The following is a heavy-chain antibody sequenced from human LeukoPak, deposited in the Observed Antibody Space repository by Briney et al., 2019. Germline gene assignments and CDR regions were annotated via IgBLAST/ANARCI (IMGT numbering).Heavy chain of an antibody. J-gene: IGHJ5*02. CDR1: GFTISSYA. Sequence: PGGSLRLSXAASGFTISSYAMNWVRKAPGKGLEWVSTISGSGGRTYYADSVKGRFTISRDNAKNTLYLQMNSLRAEDTAVYYCAKKALIGSTSRTWFDPWGQGTLVTVSS. D-gene: IGHD1-7*01. CDR3: AKKALIGSTSRTWFDP. CDR2: ISGSGGRT. V-gene: IGHV3-23*01.